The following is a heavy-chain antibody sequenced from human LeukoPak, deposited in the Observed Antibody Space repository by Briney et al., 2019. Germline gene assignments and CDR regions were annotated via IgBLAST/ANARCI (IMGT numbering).Heavy chain of an antibody. D-gene: IGHD1-26*01. CDR2: IYSSGIT. J-gene: IGHJ6*03. Sequence: SETLSLTCSVSGGSISSYYWSWIRQPAGKGLEFIGRIYSSGITNYNPSLESRVTMSVDTSKNQFSLKLRSVTAADTAIYYCARASYPSYYYYMDVWGKGTTVTVSS. CDR3: ARASYPSYYYYMDV. CDR1: GGSISSYY. V-gene: IGHV4-4*07.